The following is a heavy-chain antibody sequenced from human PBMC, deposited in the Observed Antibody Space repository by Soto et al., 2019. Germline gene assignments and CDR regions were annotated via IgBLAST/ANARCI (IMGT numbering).Heavy chain of an antibody. Sequence: PGGSLRLSCAASGFAFSDFSMNWVRQAPGKGLELVSYIRGGSDIMTYADSVKGRFTISRDNAKNSLHLQMNSLRAEDTAVYYCVRDLNWAFDCWGQGTLVTVSS. D-gene: IGHD7-27*01. CDR1: GFAFSDFS. CDR3: VRDLNWAFDC. J-gene: IGHJ4*02. V-gene: IGHV3-48*01. CDR2: IRGGSDIM.